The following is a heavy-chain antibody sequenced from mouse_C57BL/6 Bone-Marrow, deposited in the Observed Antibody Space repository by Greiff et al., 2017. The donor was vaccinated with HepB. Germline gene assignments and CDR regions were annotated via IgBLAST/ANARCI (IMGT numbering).Heavy chain of an antibody. CDR2: ISDGGSYT. CDR3: ARDPRWLPYYFDY. D-gene: IGHD2-3*01. V-gene: IGHV5-4*01. J-gene: IGHJ2*01. CDR1: GFTFSSYA. Sequence: EVKLMESGGGLVKPGGSLKLSCAASGFTFSSYAMSWVRQTPEKRLEWVATISDGGSYTYYPDNVKGRFTISRDNAKNNLYLQMSHLKSEDTAMYYCARDPRWLPYYFDYWGQGTTLTVSS.